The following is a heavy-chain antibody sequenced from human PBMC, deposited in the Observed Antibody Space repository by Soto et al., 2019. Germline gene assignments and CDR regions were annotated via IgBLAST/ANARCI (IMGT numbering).Heavy chain of an antibody. CDR3: ARGIYCSSTSCPIPDY. V-gene: IGHV1-8*01. CDR2: MNPNSGNT. CDR1: GYTFTSYD. D-gene: IGHD2-2*01. Sequence: ASVKVSCKASGYTFTSYDINWVRQATGQGLEWMGWMNPNSGNTGYAQKFQGRVTMTRNTSISTAYMELGSLRSEDTAVYYCARGIYCSSTSCPIPDYWGQGTLVTVSS. J-gene: IGHJ4*02.